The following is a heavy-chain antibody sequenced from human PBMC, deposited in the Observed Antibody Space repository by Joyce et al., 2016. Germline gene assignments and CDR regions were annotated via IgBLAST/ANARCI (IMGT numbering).Heavy chain of an antibody. CDR1: GESISTNHW. CDR2: GYHDGRA. J-gene: IGHJ4*02. CDR3: AGGRGHTNSWFPFDS. D-gene: IGHD6-13*01. Sequence: QVQLQQSGPRLVKPSGTLTLTCAVSGESISTNHWWTWVRQPPGQGLGWIGEGYHDGRANNKPSLESRVAISVDKSKKHFALQLASVTDADTAVYYCAGGRGHTNSWFPFDSWGQGALVSVSS. V-gene: IGHV4-4*02.